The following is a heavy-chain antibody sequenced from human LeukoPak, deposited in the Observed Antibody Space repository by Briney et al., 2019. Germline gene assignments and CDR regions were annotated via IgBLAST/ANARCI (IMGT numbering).Heavy chain of an antibody. J-gene: IGHJ4*02. Sequence: GGSLRLSCAASGFTFSSHWMSWVRQAPGKGLEWVANIVQDGSQKYYVDSVKGRFTISRDNGKNSLYLQMNSLRAEDTAVYYCARDEKWGRDYWGQGTLVTVSS. CDR2: IVQDGSQK. CDR1: GFTFSSHW. V-gene: IGHV3-7*03. D-gene: IGHD1-26*01. CDR3: ARDEKWGRDY.